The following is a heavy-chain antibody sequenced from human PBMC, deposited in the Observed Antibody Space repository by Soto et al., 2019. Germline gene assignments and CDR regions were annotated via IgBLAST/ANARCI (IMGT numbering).Heavy chain of an antibody. J-gene: IGHJ6*02. V-gene: IGHV3-30*18. CDR1: GFTFSSYG. CDR3: AKDWTWFGEFIEQDYYYGMDV. Sequence: QVQLVESGGGVVQPGRSLRLSCAASGFTFSSYGMHWVRQAPGKGLEWVAVISYDGSNKYYADSVKGRFTISRDNSKNXLXLXVNSLRAEDTAVYYCAKDWTWFGEFIEQDYYYGMDVWGQGTTVTVSS. CDR2: ISYDGSNK. D-gene: IGHD3-10*01.